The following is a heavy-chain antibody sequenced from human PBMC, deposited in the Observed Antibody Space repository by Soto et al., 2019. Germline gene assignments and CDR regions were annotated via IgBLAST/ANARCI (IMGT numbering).Heavy chain of an antibody. J-gene: IGHJ5*02. V-gene: IGHV3-66*01. CDR2: IYSSGST. CDR1: GFTFSGSA. Sequence: PGGSLRLSCAASGFTFSGSAMHWVRQAPGKGLEWVSVIYSSGSTYYADSVKGRFIISRDNSKNMVYLQMNNLRAEDTAVYYCARNWSRFDPWGQGTLVTVSS. D-gene: IGHD1-1*01. CDR3: ARNWSRFDP.